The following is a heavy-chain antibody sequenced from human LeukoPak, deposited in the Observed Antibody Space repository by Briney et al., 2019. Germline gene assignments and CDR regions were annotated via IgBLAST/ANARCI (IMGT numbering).Heavy chain of an antibody. J-gene: IGHJ4*02. V-gene: IGHV4-39*07. CDR2: IYYSGST. Sequence: SETLSLTCTVSGGSISSSSYYWGWIRQPPGKGLEWIGSIYYSGSTYYNPSLKSRVTISVDTSKNQFSLKLSSVTAADTAVYYCARPTFRTRSQSMVRGIKRYYFDYWGQGTLVTVSS. CDR1: GGSISSSSYY. D-gene: IGHD3-10*01. CDR3: ARPTFRTRSQSMVRGIKRYYFDY.